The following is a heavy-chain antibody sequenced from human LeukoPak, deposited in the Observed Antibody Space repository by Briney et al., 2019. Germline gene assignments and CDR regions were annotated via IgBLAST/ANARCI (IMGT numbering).Heavy chain of an antibody. CDR2: MNPNSGNT. V-gene: IGHV1-8*03. D-gene: IGHD1-26*01. CDR3: ARVSRKGGGATSY. CDR1: GYTFTSYD. J-gene: IGHJ4*02. Sequence: ASVKVSCKASGYTFTSYDINWVRQATGQGLEWMGWMNPNSGNTGYAQKFQGRVTITRNTSISTAYMELSSLRSDDTAVYYCARVSRKGGGATSYWGQGTLVTVSS.